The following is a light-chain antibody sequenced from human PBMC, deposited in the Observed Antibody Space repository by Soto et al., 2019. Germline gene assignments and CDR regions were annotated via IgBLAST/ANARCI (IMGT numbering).Light chain of an antibody. CDR3: QQYGTLPWT. Sequence: EIVLTQSPGTLSLSPGDRATLSCRASQSVNSNFLAWYQQKPGQAPRLLIYGASSRATGIPDTFSGSGSGTDFTLTISRLEPGDFAVYYCQQYGTLPWTFGQGTKVEIK. CDR2: GAS. CDR1: QSVNSNF. J-gene: IGKJ1*01. V-gene: IGKV3-20*01.